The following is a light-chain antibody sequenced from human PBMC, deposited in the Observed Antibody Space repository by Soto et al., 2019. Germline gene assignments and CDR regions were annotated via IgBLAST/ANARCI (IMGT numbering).Light chain of an antibody. CDR2: VAS. CDR1: QSVSSD. Sequence: EIMMTQSPATLSVSPGERATLSCRASQSVSSDFAWYQQQPGQAPRLLIYVASIRATGIPARFSGSGYGPDFTLTIISLQSEDFAVYYCQQYNNWPWTLGHRTQVEIK. J-gene: IGKJ1*01. V-gene: IGKV3-15*01. CDR3: QQYNNWPWT.